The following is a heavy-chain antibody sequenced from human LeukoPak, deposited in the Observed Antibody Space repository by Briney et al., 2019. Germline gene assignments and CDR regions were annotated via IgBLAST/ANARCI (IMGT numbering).Heavy chain of an antibody. CDR3: AGDYDSSGYYYDY. J-gene: IGHJ4*02. Sequence: SETLSLTCTVSGGSISSSSYYWGWIRQPPGKGLEWIGYIYWSGGTNYNPSLRSRVTISVDTSKNQFSLKLTSMTATDTAVYYCAGDYDSSGYYYDYWGQGTLVTVSS. CDR2: IYWSGGT. D-gene: IGHD3-22*01. CDR1: GGSISSSSYY. V-gene: IGHV4-61*05.